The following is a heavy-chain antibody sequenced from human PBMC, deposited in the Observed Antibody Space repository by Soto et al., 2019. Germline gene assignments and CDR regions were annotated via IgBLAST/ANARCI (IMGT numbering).Heavy chain of an antibody. Sequence: ASVKVSCKVSGYTLTELSMHWVRQAPGKGLEWMGGFDPEDGETIYAQKFQGRVTMTEDTSTDTAYMELSSLRSEDTAVYYCATRLDVPEEYYFDYWGQGTLVTVSS. CDR2: FDPEDGET. CDR3: ATRLDVPEEYYFDY. V-gene: IGHV1-24*01. CDR1: GYTLTELS. J-gene: IGHJ4*02.